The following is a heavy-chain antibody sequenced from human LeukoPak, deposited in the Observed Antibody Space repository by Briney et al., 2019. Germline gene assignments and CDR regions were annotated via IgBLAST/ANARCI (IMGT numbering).Heavy chain of an antibody. V-gene: IGHV3-48*04. CDR2: ISSSSTSI. D-gene: IGHD2-15*01. CDR1: GFTFSSYS. CDR3: VRGGESTWS. Sequence: GGSLRLSCAASGFTFSSYSMKWVRQAPGKGLEWISYISSSSTSIYYADSVKSRFTISRDNAKNSLYLQMNSLRAEDTAVYYCVRGGESTWSWGQGTLVTVSS. J-gene: IGHJ5*02.